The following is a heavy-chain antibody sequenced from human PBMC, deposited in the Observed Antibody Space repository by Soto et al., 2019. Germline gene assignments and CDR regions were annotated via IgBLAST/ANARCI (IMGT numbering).Heavy chain of an antibody. CDR1: GGSISSGDYY. J-gene: IGHJ5*02. CDR3: AREGKTDCSSTSCYSFWFDP. CDR2: IYYSGST. D-gene: IGHD2-2*01. Sequence: SETLSLTCTVSGGSISSGDYYWSWIRQPPGKGLEWIGYIYYSGSTYYDPSLKSRVTISVDTYKNQFSLKLSSVTAADTAVYYCAREGKTDCSSTSCYSFWFDPWGQGTLVTVSS. V-gene: IGHV4-30-4*01.